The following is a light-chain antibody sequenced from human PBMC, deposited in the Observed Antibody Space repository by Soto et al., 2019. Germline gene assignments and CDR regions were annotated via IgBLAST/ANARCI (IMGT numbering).Light chain of an antibody. CDR2: RNN. V-gene: IGLV1-47*01. J-gene: IGLJ1*01. CDR1: TSNIGSNY. CDR3: CSYAGSFSYV. Sequence: QSVLTQPPSASGTPGQGVTISCSGSTSNIGSNYVYWYQQLPGTAPKLLIYRNNQRPSGVPDRFSGSKSGTSASLAISGLHAGEEADYYCCSYAGSFSYVFGTGTQATVL.